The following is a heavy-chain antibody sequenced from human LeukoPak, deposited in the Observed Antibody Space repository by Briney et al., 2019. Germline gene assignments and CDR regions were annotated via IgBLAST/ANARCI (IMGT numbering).Heavy chain of an antibody. CDR3: ARSTKTGGGYNYLAFDY. CDR1: GGSISSYY. V-gene: IGHV4-59*01. CDR2: IYYSGST. D-gene: IGHD5-24*01. Sequence: PSETLSLTCTVSGGSISSYYWSWIRQPPGKGLEWIGYIYYSGSTNYNPSLKSRVTISVDTSTNQFSLKLSSVTAADTAVYYCARSTKTGGGYNYLAFDYWGQGTLVTVSS. J-gene: IGHJ4*02.